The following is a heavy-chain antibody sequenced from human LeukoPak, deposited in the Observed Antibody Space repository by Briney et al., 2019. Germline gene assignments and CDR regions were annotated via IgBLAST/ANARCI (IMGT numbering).Heavy chain of an antibody. CDR2: IYHSGST. V-gene: IGHV4-34*01. Sequence: SETLSLTCAVYGVSFSGFYWGWIRQPPGEGLEWIGEIYHSGSTNYNPSLKSRVTISVDTSKNQFSLKLRSVTAADTAVYYCAREVGYYDILTGHKEGYYFDYWGQGTLVTVSS. CDR1: GVSFSGFY. J-gene: IGHJ4*02. CDR3: AREVGYYDILTGHKEGYYFDY. D-gene: IGHD3-9*01.